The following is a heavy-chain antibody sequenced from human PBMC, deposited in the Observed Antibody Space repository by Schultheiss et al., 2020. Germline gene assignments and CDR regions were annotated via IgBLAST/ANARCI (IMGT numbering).Heavy chain of an antibody. Sequence: ASVKVSCKASGYNFTGYYIHWVRQAPGQGLEWMGWINPNSGGTNYAQMFQGRVTMTRDTSISTAYMEVRRLRSDDTAVYYCARGDRIVVPATIRRGWFDPWGQGTLVTVSS. CDR2: INPNSGGT. J-gene: IGHJ5*02. CDR3: ARGDRIVVPATIRRGWFDP. V-gene: IGHV1-2*02. D-gene: IGHD2-2*02. CDR1: GYNFTGYY.